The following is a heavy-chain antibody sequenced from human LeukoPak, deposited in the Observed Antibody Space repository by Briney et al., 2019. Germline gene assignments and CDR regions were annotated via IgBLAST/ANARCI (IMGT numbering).Heavy chain of an antibody. Sequence: SETLSLTCTVSGGSIGSSSYYWGWIRQPPGKGLEWIGSIYYSGSTYYNPSLKSRVTISVDTSKNQFSLKLSSVTAADTAVYYCARGIVGATGYFDYWGQGTLVTVSS. CDR1: GGSIGSSSYY. CDR2: IYYSGST. J-gene: IGHJ4*02. D-gene: IGHD1-26*01. V-gene: IGHV4-39*01. CDR3: ARGIVGATGYFDY.